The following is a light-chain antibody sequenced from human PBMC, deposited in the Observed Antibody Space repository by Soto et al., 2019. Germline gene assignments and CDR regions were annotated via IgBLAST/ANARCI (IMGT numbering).Light chain of an antibody. Sequence: DVQMTQSPPSLSASVGDIVTITCRASQTIDRALNWYQQKPGKAPNLLIYDASNLQSGVPSRFSGSGSGTDFTLTISSLQPDDFATYSCQQSHSLPFTFGPGTKVDIK. CDR1: QTIDRA. J-gene: IGKJ3*01. V-gene: IGKV1-39*01. CDR2: DAS. CDR3: QQSHSLPFT.